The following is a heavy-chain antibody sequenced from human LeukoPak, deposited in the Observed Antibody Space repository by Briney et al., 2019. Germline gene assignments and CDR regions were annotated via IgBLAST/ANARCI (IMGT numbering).Heavy chain of an antibody. J-gene: IGHJ4*02. Sequence: GGSLSLSCVASGFTFRSYAMSWVRQAPGKGVEWVSAISGSVGTTYYADSVKARSTISRDNSRNTPYLQMTSLRAEDTAVYYCARGAGARGFYFDYWGQGTLVTVSP. CDR1: GFTFRSYA. CDR3: ARGAGARGFYFDY. V-gene: IGHV3-23*01. CDR2: ISGSVGTT. D-gene: IGHD3-10*01.